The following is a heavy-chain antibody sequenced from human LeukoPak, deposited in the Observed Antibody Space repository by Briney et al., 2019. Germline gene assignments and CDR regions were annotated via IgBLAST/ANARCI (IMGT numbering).Heavy chain of an antibody. Sequence: SETLSLTCAVSGDSISSGDYYWSWIRQPAGTGLEWIGRISSSGSTNYNPSLKSRVTISVDTSKNQFSLKLSSVTAADTAVYFCARGPYSYDSSGAFDIWGQGTMVTVSS. D-gene: IGHD3-22*01. CDR3: ARGPYSYDSSGAFDI. CDR1: GDSISSGDYY. CDR2: ISSSGST. V-gene: IGHV4-61*02. J-gene: IGHJ3*02.